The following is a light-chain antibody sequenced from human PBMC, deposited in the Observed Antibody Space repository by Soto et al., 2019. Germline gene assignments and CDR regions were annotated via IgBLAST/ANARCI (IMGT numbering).Light chain of an antibody. CDR3: QQYKDGTTT. CDR1: HSISKD. Sequence: DIQMTQSRSTLSPSVAARVAITCRATHSISKDFACYQQKPGKAPKLXSDKXSSLERGGPSRFSGSGSGAESTLPITSLQSEDFAVYFCQQYKDGTTTFGQGTKVDIK. CDR2: KXS. V-gene: IGKV1-5*03. J-gene: IGKJ1*01.